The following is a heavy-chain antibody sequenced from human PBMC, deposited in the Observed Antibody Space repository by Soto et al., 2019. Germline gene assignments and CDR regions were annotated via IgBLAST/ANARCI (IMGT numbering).Heavy chain of an antibody. CDR3: ARLTQAYYYMDV. CDR2: MNPNSGNT. J-gene: IGHJ6*03. D-gene: IGHD7-27*01. CDR1: GYTFTSYD. Sequence: ASVKVSCKASGYTFTSYDINWVRQATGQGLEWMGWMNPNSGNTGYAQKFQGRVTMTRNTSISTAYMELSSLRSEDTAVYYCARLTQAYYYMDVWGNGTLVTVSS. V-gene: IGHV1-8*01.